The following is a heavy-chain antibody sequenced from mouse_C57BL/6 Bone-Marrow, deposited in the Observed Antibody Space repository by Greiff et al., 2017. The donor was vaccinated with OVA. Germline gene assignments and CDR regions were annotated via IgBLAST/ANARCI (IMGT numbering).Heavy chain of an antibody. CDR3: ARGEDSDY. V-gene: IGHV1-39*01. CDR2: INPKYGTT. CDR1: GYSFTDYN. Sequence: EVKLMESGPELVKPGASVKISCKASGYSFTDYNMNWVKQSNGKSLEWIGVINPKYGTTSYNQKFKGKATLTVDQSTSTAYMQLNSLTSEDSAVYYCARGEDSDYWGQGTTLTVSS. J-gene: IGHJ2*01.